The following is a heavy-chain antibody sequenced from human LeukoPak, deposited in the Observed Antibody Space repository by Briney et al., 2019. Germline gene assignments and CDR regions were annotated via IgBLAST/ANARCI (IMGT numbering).Heavy chain of an antibody. D-gene: IGHD3-22*01. CDR2: IYSGGST. CDR3: ARDPTPYYYDSSGYGY. J-gene: IGHJ4*02. CDR1: GFTVSSNC. V-gene: IGHV3-66*01. Sequence: GGSLRLSCAASGFTVSSNCMSWVRQAPGKGLEWVSVIYSGGSTYYADSVKGRFTISRDNSKNTLYLQMNSLRAEDTAVYYCARDPTPYYYDSSGYGYWGQGTLVTVSS.